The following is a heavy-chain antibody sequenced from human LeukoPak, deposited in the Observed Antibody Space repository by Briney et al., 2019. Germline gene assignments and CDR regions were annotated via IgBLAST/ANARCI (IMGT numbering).Heavy chain of an antibody. CDR1: GGTFSSYA. CDR3: AVNYYVQPLRYDY. V-gene: IGHV1-69*05. CDR2: IIPIFGTA. J-gene: IGHJ4*02. D-gene: IGHD3-10*02. Sequence: SVKVSCKASGGTFSSYAISWVRQAPGQGPEWMGRIIPIFGTANYAQKFQGRVTITTDESTSTAYMELSSLRSEDTAVYYCAVNYYVQPLRYDYWGQGTLVTVSS.